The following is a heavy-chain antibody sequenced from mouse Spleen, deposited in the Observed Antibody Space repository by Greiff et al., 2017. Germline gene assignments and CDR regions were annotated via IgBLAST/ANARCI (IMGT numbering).Heavy chain of an antibody. V-gene: IGHV5-6-5*01. CDR3: ARHNYYGSSYFDV. CDR1: GFTFSSYA. D-gene: IGHD1-1*01. Sequence: EVKLVESGGGLVKPGGSLKLSCAASGFTFSSYAMSWVRQTPEKRLEWVASISSGGSTYYPDSVKGRFTISRDNARNILYLQMSSLRSEDTAMYYCARHNYYGSSYFDVWAQGPRSPSPQ. CDR2: ISSGGST. J-gene: IGHJ1*01.